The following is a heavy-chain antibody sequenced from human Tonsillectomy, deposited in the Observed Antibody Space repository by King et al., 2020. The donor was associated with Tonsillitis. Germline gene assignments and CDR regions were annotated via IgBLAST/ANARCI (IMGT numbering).Heavy chain of an antibody. CDR2: IYYSGSA. Sequence: QLQESGPGLVKPSQTLSLTCTVSGDSVSNGYFFWSWIRQHPGKGLEWIGSIYYSGSANYNPSLKSRVTISVETSEKQFSLKLNLVTAADTAVYYCATTLPPRYYFDYWGQGTLVTVSS. CDR3: ATTLPPRYYFDY. J-gene: IGHJ4*02. D-gene: IGHD1-14*01. V-gene: IGHV4-31*03. CDR1: GDSVSNGYFF.